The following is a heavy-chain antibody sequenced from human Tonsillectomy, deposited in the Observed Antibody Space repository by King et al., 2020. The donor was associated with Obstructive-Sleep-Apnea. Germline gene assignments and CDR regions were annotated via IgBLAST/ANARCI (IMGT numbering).Heavy chain of an antibody. D-gene: IGHD2-15*01. CDR2: ISYDGSNK. CDR1: GFTFSNYA. CDR3: ARDSYCSGGSCYSHFDY. Sequence: VQLVQSGGGVVQPGRSLRLSCVASGFTFSNYAMHWVRQAPGKGLEWVAVISYDGSNKYYADSVKGRFTISRDNSKNTLYLEMNSLRAEDTAVYYCARDSYCSGGSCYSHFDYWGQGTLVTVSS. J-gene: IGHJ4*02. V-gene: IGHV3-30-3*01.